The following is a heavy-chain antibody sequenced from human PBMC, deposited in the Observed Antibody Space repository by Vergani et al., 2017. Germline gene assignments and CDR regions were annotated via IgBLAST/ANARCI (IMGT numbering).Heavy chain of an antibody. CDR3: ARAAGYCSSTSFPPTLRYYYYYMDV. CDR1: GFIFKNHG. D-gene: IGHD2-2*01. V-gene: IGHV3-33*01. Sequence: QVQLVESGGGVVQPGTSLRLSCAASGFIFKNHGMQWVRQAPGKGLEWVALIWDDGSKKNYGDSMKGRFTISRDSSKNTLYLQMNGLRAEDTAVYYCARAAGYCSSTSFPPTLRYYYYYMDVWGKGTTVTVSS. J-gene: IGHJ6*03. CDR2: IWDDGSKK.